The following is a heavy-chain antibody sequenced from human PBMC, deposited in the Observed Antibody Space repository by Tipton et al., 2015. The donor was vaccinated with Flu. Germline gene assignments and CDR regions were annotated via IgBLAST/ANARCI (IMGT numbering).Heavy chain of an antibody. CDR3: ARGGFFEWPCCEFEN. J-gene: IGHJ3*02. D-gene: IGHD3-3*01. CDR2: IKQDGSEK. CDR1: GFTFSSYW. V-gene: IGHV3-7*01. Sequence: SLRLSCEASGFTFSSYWMSWVRQAPGKGIEWVTNIKQDGSEKNYVDSVKGQFTISRDNAKNSLYLQMNTLRLEDSAVYYCARGGFFEWPCCEFENWGQGTVVTVSS.